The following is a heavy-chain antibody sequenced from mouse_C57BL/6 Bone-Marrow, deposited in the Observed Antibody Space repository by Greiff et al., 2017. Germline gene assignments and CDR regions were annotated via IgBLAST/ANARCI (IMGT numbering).Heavy chain of an antibody. V-gene: IGHV1-81*01. CDR3: AKDSSGYVWCAY. CDR1: GYTFTSYG. J-gene: IGHJ3*01. D-gene: IGHD3-2*02. CDR2: IYPRSGNT. Sequence: QVQLKESGAELARPGASVKLSCKASGYTFTSYGISWVKQRTGQGLEWIGEIYPRSGNTYYNEKFKGKATLTADKSSSTAYMELRSLTSEDSAVYFCAKDSSGYVWCAYWGQGTLVTVSA.